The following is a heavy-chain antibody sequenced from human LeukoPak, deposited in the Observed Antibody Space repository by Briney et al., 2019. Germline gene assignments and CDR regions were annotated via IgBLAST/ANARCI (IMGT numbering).Heavy chain of an antibody. V-gene: IGHV4-59*01. CDR3: ARGSSSSYRAQDAFDI. CDR1: GGSISSYY. Sequence: SETLSLTCTVSGGSISSYYWSWIRQPPGKGLEWIGYIYYSGSTNNNPSLKSRVTISVDTSKNQFSLKLSSVTAADTAVYYCARGSSSSYRAQDAFDIWGQGTMVTVSS. J-gene: IGHJ3*02. D-gene: IGHD6-6*01. CDR2: IYYSGST.